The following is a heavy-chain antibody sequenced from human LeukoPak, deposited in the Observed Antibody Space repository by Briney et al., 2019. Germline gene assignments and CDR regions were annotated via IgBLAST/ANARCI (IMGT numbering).Heavy chain of an antibody. CDR3: ARDRLGGSGSYYNPGAFDI. CDR2: IYTSGST. V-gene: IGHV4-4*07. J-gene: IGHJ3*02. Sequence: SETLSLTCTVSGGSISSYYWSWIRQPAGKGLEWIGRIYTSGSTNYNPSLKSRVTMSVDTSKNQFSLKLSSVTAADTAVYYCARDRLGGSGSYYNPGAFDIWGQGTMVTVSS. D-gene: IGHD3-10*01. CDR1: GGSISSYY.